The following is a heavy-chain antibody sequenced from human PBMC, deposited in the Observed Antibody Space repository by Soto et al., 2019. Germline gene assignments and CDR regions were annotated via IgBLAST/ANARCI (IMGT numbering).Heavy chain of an antibody. Sequence: EVQLLESGGGLVQSGGSLRLSCAASGFTFSNFAMSWVRQAPGQGLEWVSQIYGGANDPSYADSVKGRVTISRDNSKNTLYLQMNRLRAEDTAVYDCTKMQEMDVWEYHFDYWGQGALVCVSS. D-gene: IGHD1-26*01. CDR3: TKMQEMDVWEYHFDY. J-gene: IGHJ4*02. V-gene: IGHV3-23*01. CDR1: GFTFSNFA. CDR2: IYGGANDP.